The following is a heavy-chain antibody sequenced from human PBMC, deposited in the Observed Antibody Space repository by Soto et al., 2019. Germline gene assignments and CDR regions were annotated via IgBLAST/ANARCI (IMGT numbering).Heavy chain of an antibody. Sequence: ASVKVSCKASGGTFSSYAISWVRQAPGQGLEWMGGIIPIFGTANYAQKFQGRVTITADESTSTAYMELSSLRSEDTAVYYCVNQYCSSTSCYFLYYYYGMDVWGQGTTVTVSS. CDR1: GGTFSSYA. V-gene: IGHV1-69*13. J-gene: IGHJ6*02. D-gene: IGHD2-2*01. CDR3: VNQYCSSTSCYFLYYYYGMDV. CDR2: IIPIFGTA.